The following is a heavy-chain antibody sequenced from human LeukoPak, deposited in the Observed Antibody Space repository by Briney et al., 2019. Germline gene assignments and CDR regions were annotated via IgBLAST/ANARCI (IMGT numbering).Heavy chain of an antibody. V-gene: IGHV3-7*01. CDR3: ARDLYYDFWSGYYTDY. CDR1: GFTFSSYW. Sequence: PGGSLRLSCAASGFTFSSYWMSWVRQAPGKGLEWVANIKQDGSEKYYVDSVKGRFTIPRDNAKNSLSLQMNSLRAEDTAVYYCARDLYYDFWSGYYTDYWGQGTLVTVSS. J-gene: IGHJ4*02. CDR2: IKQDGSEK. D-gene: IGHD3-3*01.